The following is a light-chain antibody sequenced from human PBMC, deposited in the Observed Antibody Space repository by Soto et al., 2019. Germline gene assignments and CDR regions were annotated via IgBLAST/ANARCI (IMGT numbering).Light chain of an antibody. V-gene: IGLV2-14*01. CDR2: DVT. Sequence: QSVLTQPASVSGSPGQSITISCTGTSSDVGGYNYVPWYQQHPGKAPKLMIYDVTNRPSGVSNRFSGSKSGNTASLTISGLQAEDEADYHCSSYSTSSTPSYVFGTGTKLTVL. CDR3: SSYSTSSTPSYV. CDR1: SSDVGGYNY. J-gene: IGLJ1*01.